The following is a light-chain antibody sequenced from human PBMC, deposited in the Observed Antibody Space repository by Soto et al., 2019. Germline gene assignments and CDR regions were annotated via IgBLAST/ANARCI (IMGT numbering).Light chain of an antibody. CDR2: GAS. CDR3: QQYGSSPPIT. Sequence: EIVLTQSPGTLSFSPGERATLSCRASHSVSSSYLAGYQQKPGQAPRLLIYGASSRATGIPDRFSGSGSGTDFTLTISRLEPEDFAVYYCQQYGSSPPITFGQGTRLEIK. J-gene: IGKJ5*01. CDR1: HSVSSSY. V-gene: IGKV3-20*01.